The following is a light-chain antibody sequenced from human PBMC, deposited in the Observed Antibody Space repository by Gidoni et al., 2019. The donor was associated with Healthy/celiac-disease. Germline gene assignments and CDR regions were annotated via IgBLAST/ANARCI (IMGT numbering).Light chain of an antibody. CDR1: SSNIGSNT. Sequence: SVLTPPPSASGTPGPRVTISCSGSSSNIGSNTVNWYQQPPGTAPKLLIYSNNQRPSGVPDRFSGSKSGTSASLAISGLQSEDEADYYCAAWDDSLNGVVFGGGTKLTVL. V-gene: IGLV1-44*01. CDR3: AAWDDSLNGVV. J-gene: IGLJ2*01. CDR2: SNN.